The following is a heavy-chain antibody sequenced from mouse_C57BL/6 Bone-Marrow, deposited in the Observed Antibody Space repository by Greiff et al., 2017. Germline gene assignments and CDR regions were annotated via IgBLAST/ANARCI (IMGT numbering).Heavy chain of an antibody. CDR3: SKDSAVYYCASGEEPFAY. CDR1: YTFSRRVH. D-gene: IGHD2-13*01. CDR2: GPGLEWIG. Sequence: VQLQQSGPELARPWASVQISCQAFYTFSRRVHFAIRDTNYWMQWVKQRPGPGLEWIGAIYPGNGDTSYNQKFKGKATFTADKSSSTAYMKLSSLTSKDSAVYYCASGEEPFAYWGQGTLVTVSA. J-gene: IGHJ3*01. V-gene: IGHV1-87*01.